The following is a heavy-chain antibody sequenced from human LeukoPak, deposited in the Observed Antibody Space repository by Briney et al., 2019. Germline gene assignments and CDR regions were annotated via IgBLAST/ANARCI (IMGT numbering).Heavy chain of an antibody. CDR2: IYYSGST. CDR3: ARNLIPEQLVLNF. Sequence: SETLSLTCTVSGGSISSSSYYWGWIRQPPGKGLEWIGSIYYSGSTYYNPSLKSRVTISVDTSKNQFSLNLRSVTPEDTAVYYCARNLIPEQLVLNFWGQGTLVTVSS. J-gene: IGHJ4*02. CDR1: GGSISSSSYY. V-gene: IGHV4-39*07. D-gene: IGHD6-13*01.